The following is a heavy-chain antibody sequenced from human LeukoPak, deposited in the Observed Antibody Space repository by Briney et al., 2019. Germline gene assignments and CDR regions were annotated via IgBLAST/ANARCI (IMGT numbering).Heavy chain of an antibody. Sequence: GGSLRLSCAASGFTFSSYSMNWVRQAPGKGLEWVSYISSSSSYIYYADSVKGRFTISRDNAKNSLYLQMNSLRAEDTAVYYCAREEYCSSTSCPIDYWGQGTLVTVSS. V-gene: IGHV3-21*05. D-gene: IGHD2-2*01. CDR3: AREEYCSSTSCPIDY. J-gene: IGHJ4*02. CDR1: GFTFSSYS. CDR2: ISSSSSYI.